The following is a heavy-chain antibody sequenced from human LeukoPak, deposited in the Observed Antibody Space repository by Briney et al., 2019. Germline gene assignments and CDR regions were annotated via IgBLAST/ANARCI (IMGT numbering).Heavy chain of an antibody. Sequence: PGGSLRLSCAASGFTFSGFSLNWVRQAPGKGLEWVSSISATSTYIYYADSVRGRFTISRDDAKNSVSLQMNSLRAEDTAVYYCARVGEQLAFDSWGQGTLVTVSS. D-gene: IGHD6-13*01. CDR3: ARVGEQLAFDS. CDR1: GFTFSGFS. J-gene: IGHJ4*02. CDR2: ISATSTYI. V-gene: IGHV3-21*01.